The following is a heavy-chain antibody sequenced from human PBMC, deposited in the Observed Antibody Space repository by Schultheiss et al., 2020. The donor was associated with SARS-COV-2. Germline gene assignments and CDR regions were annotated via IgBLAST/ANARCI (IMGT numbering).Heavy chain of an antibody. J-gene: IGHJ6*02. D-gene: IGHD1-26*01. CDR2: IDPSDSYT. CDR1: GYSFTSYW. V-gene: IGHV5-10-1*01. Sequence: GGSLRLSCKGSGYSFTSYWISWVRQMPGKGLEWMGRIDPSDSYTNYSPSFQGHVTISADKSISTAYLQWSSLKASDTAMYYCARAFGAVVGATTFYYYGMDVWGQGTTVTVAS. CDR3: ARAFGAVVGATTFYYYGMDV.